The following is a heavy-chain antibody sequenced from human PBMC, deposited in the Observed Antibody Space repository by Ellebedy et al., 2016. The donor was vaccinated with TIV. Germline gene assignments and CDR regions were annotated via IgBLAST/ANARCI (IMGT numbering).Heavy chain of an antibody. J-gene: IGHJ3*01. CDR1: GGSISSSSYY. V-gene: IGHV4-39*01. CDR3: ARGGGDRPHALDV. Sequence: MPGGSLRLSCTVSGGSISSSSYYWGWIRQPPGKGLEWIGSIYYSGNTYYNPSLKSRVTISRDTSKNQFSLKLTSVTATDTAVYYCARGGGDRPHALDVWGQGTKVTVSS. D-gene: IGHD3-16*01. CDR2: IYYSGNT.